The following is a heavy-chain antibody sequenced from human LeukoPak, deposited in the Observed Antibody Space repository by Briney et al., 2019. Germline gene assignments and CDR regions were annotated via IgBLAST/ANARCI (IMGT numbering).Heavy chain of an antibody. J-gene: IGHJ6*02. CDR3: ARNHSYYGMDV. V-gene: IGHV3-74*01. Sequence: GGSLRLSCAASGSTFSSYWMRWVRHAPGKGLVWVSHINGDGRSTSYAYSVKGRFTISRDNAKNTLYLQMSSLRAEDTAVYYCARNHSYYGMDVWGQGTTVTVSS. CDR2: INGDGRST. CDR1: GSTFSSYW.